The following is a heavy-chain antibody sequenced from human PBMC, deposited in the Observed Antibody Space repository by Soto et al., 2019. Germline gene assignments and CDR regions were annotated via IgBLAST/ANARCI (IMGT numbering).Heavy chain of an antibody. D-gene: IGHD2-21*01. J-gene: IGHJ4*02. CDR2: IWYDGSVK. V-gene: IGHV3-33*01. Sequence: GGSLRLSCAASGFTFGTYGMHWVRQAPGKGLEWVAGIWYDGSVKTYADSVKGRFSISRDNSQNTVYLQMNTLRAEDTAVYFCARADCGGQCPCDYWGQGTLVTVSS. CDR1: GFTFGTYG. CDR3: ARADCGGQCPCDY.